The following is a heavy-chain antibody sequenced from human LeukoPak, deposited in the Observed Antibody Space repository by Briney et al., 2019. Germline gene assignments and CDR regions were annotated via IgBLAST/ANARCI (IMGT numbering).Heavy chain of an antibody. CDR3: ARGGSCSGATCYSPLYYYFYYMDV. V-gene: IGHV3-21*06. Sequence: GGSLRLSCEGSGFTVSNYAMNWVRQAPGEGLAWVASISSSSSYMYYADSVKGRFTISRDNGKNSLYLQMNSLTAEDTGVYFCARGGSCSGATCYSPLYYYFYYMDVWGKGTTVTVSS. J-gene: IGHJ6*03. CDR2: ISSSSSYM. D-gene: IGHD2-15*01. CDR1: GFTVSNYA.